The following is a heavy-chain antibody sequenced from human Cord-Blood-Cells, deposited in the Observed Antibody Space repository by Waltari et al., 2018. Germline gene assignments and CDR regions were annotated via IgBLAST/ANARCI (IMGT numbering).Heavy chain of an antibody. D-gene: IGHD6-6*01. CDR3: ARETGTEQLVLPFDY. CDR1: GDSVSSNSAA. J-gene: IGHJ4*02. Sequence: QVQLQQSGPGLVKPSQTLPLTCAISGDSVSSNSAAWNLIRPSPTRGLEWLGRTYYRSKWYNDYAVSVKSRITINPDTSKNQFSLQLNSVTPEDTAVYYCARETGTEQLVLPFDYWGQGTLVTVSS. V-gene: IGHV6-1*01. CDR2: TYYRSKWYN.